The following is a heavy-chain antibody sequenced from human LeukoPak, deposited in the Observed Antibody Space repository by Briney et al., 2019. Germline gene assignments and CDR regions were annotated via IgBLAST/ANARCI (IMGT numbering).Heavy chain of an antibody. J-gene: IGHJ4*02. CDR1: GGSFSSYY. CDR3: ARGYCSSTTCYKDS. V-gene: IGHV4-59*01. CDR2: IFYNGTT. Sequence: ASETLSLTCTVSGGSFSSYYWSWIRQPPGKGPEWIGYIFYNGTTNYNPSLKSRVTISVDTSKNQFSLRLNSVTAADTAMLFCARGYCSSTTCYKDSWGQGTLVTVSS. D-gene: IGHD2-2*01.